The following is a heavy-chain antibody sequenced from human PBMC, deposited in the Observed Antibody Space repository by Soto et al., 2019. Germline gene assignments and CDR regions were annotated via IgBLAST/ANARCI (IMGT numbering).Heavy chain of an antibody. D-gene: IGHD3-10*01. CDR1: GGSISSSSYY. J-gene: IGHJ5*02. CDR3: ARLLSVVRGMWWFDP. CDR2: IYYSGST. Sequence: SETLSLTCTVSGGSISSSSYYWGWIRQPPGKGLEWIGSIYYSGSTYYNPSLKSRVTISVDTSKNQFSLKLSSVTAADTAVYYCARLLSVVRGMWWFDPWGQGTLVTVSS. V-gene: IGHV4-39*01.